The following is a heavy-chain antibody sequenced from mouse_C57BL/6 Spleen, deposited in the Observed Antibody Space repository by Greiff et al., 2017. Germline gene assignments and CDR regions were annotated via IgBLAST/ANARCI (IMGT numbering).Heavy chain of an antibody. CDR2: IDPNSGGT. J-gene: IGHJ4*01. Sequence: VQLQQPGAELVKPGASVKLSCKASGYTFTSYWMHWVKQRPGRGLEWIVRIDPNSGGTKYNEKFKSKAKLTVDKPSSTAYLQLSSLTSEDSAVYYCARERGAMDYWGQGTSVTVSS. CDR3: ARERGAMDY. V-gene: IGHV1-72*01. CDR1: GYTFTSYW.